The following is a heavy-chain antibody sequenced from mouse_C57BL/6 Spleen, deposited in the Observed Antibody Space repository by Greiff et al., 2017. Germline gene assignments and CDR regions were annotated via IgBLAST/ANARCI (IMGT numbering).Heavy chain of an antibody. D-gene: IGHD1-1*01. J-gene: IGHJ4*01. CDR3: ARREIYYYGSSPLYYAMDY. CDR2: IWSGGST. Sequence: QVHVKQSGPGLVQPSPRLSITCTVSGFSFTSYGVRWVRQSPGKGLEWLGVIWSGGSTDYNAAFISSMSISTDHSKSQVFCKMNSLQADDTAIYYGARREIYYYGSSPLYYAMDYWGQGTSVTVSS. V-gene: IGHV2-2*01. CDR1: GFSFTSYG.